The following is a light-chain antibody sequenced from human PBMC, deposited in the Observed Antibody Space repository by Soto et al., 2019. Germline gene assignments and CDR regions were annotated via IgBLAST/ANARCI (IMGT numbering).Light chain of an antibody. Sequence: EIVLTQSPATLSLSPGERATLSCRASQSVSNYLAWYQQKPGQAPRLLIYHASNRATGIPARFSGSGSVTDFTLTISSLVPEDFAVYYCQQRSHWPPKFTFGPGTKVDIK. CDR1: QSVSNY. J-gene: IGKJ3*01. CDR2: HAS. V-gene: IGKV3-11*01. CDR3: QQRSHWPPKFT.